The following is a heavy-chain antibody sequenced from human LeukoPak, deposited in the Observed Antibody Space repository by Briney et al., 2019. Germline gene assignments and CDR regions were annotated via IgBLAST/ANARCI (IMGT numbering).Heavy chain of an antibody. CDR1: GFTFSSYG. CDR2: IWFDGSDK. V-gene: IGHV3-30*02. J-gene: IGHJ4*02. D-gene: IGHD4-23*01. CDR3: ACDYGGNSGVDY. Sequence: GSLRLSCPASGFTFSSYGMHWVRQAPGKGLEWVTFIWFDGSDKYYADSVKGRFTISRDNSKNTLYLQMNSLRAEDTAVYYCACDYGGNSGVDYWGQGTLVTVSS.